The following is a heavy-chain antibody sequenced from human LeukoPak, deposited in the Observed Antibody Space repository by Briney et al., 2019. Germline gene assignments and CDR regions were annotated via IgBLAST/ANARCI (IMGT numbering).Heavy chain of an antibody. CDR3: ARVSAYSGSYYSGFDY. CDR1: GFTFSNYA. D-gene: IGHD1-26*01. CDR2: ISGVGSNT. V-gene: IGHV3-23*01. Sequence: GGSLRLSRAASGFTFSNYAMTWVRQAPGKGLEWVSVISGVGSNTDYADSVKGRFTISRDNSKNTLSLQMNSLRTEDTAVYFCARVSAYSGSYYSGFDYWGQGTLVTVSS. J-gene: IGHJ4*02.